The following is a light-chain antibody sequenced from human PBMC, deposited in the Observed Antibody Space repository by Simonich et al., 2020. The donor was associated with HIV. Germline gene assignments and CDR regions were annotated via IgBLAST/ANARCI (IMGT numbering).Light chain of an antibody. V-gene: IGKV3D-20*01. CDR2: DAS. CDR3: QQYGRSPYT. CDR1: QRVRSSF. J-gene: IGKJ2*01. Sequence: EIVLTQSPGTLSLSPGERATLSCRASQRVRSSFLAWYQQKPGLAPRLLIYDASSRATGIPDRFSGSGSGTHFTLTISRLEPEDFALYYCQQYGRSPYTFGQGTKLEIK.